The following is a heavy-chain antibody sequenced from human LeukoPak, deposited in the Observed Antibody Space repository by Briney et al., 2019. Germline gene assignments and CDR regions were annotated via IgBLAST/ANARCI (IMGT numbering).Heavy chain of an antibody. V-gene: IGHV1-2*02. D-gene: IGHD3-10*01. J-gene: IGHJ3*02. CDR1: GYTFTSYY. CDR3: ARNLWFGESSDAFDM. CDR2: INPKSGGT. Sequence: GASVKVSCKASGYTFTSYYMHWVRQAPGQGLEWMGWINPKSGGTNYAQNQGRVTMTRDTSISTAYMDMSSLRSDDTAVYYCARNLWFGESSDAFDMWGQGTMVTVSS.